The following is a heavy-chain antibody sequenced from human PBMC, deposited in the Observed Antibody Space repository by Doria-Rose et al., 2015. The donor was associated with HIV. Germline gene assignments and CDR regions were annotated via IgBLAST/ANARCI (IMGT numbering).Heavy chain of an antibody. J-gene: IGHJ4*02. Sequence: QESGPVLVKPTETLTLTCTVSGVSLSSPGMGVSWIRQPPGKALEWLANIFPDDERSYKSSLKSRLTISRGTSKSQVFLTMTDMDPVDTATYYCARIKSSRWYHKYYFDFWGQGTLVIVSA. D-gene: IGHD6-13*01. CDR1: GVSLSSPGMG. CDR2: IFPDDER. V-gene: IGHV2-26*01. CDR3: ARIKSSRWYHKYYFDF.